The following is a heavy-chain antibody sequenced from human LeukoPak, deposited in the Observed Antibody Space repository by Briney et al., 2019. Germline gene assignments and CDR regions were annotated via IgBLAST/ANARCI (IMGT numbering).Heavy chain of an antibody. Sequence: SETLSLTCTVSGGSISSYYWSWIRQPPGKGLEWIGYIYYSGSTNYNPSLKSRVTISVDTSKNQFSLKLSSVTAADTAVYYCARLYDGSAYHADHFDYWGQGTLVIVSS. CDR2: IYYSGST. CDR1: GGSISSYY. CDR3: ARLYDGSAYHADHFDY. D-gene: IGHD3-22*01. J-gene: IGHJ4*02. V-gene: IGHV4-59*01.